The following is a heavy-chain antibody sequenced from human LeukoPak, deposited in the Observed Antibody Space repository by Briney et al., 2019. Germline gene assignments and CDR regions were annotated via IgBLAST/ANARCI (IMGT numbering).Heavy chain of an antibody. CDR3: ARDPTGFWSGYSR. V-gene: IGHV1-69*13. D-gene: IGHD3-3*01. CDR2: IIPIFGTA. J-gene: IGHJ4*02. CDR1: GYTFTGYY. Sequence: SVKVSCKASGYTFTGYYMHWVRQAPGQGLEWMGGIIPIFGTANYAQKFQGRVTITAGESTSTAYMELSSLRSEDTAVYYCARDPTGFWSGYSRWGQGTLVTVSS.